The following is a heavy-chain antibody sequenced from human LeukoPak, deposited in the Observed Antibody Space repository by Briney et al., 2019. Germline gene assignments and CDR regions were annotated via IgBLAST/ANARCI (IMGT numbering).Heavy chain of an antibody. V-gene: IGHV4-59*08. D-gene: IGHD3-10*01. Sequence: PSETLSLTCTVSGGSINSYYWSWIRQPPGKGLEWIGYIYYSGSTNYNPSLKSRVTISVDTSKNQFSLRLSSVTAADTAVYYCARAGSGSYYKGFDYWGQGTLVTVSS. J-gene: IGHJ4*02. CDR3: ARAGSGSYYKGFDY. CDR1: GGSINSYY. CDR2: IYYSGST.